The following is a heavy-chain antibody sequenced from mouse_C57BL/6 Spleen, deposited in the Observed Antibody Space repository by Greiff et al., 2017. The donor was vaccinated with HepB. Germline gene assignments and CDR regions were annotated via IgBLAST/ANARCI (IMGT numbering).Heavy chain of an antibody. Sequence: VQLKESGPSLVRPSQTLSLTCTVTGFSINSDCYWIWIRQFPGNKLEYIGYTFYSGITYYNPSLESRTYITRDTSKNQFSLKLSSVTTEDPATYYCASAGSSHWYFDVWGTGTTVTVSS. V-gene: IGHV3-3*01. CDR1: GFSINSDCY. CDR3: ASAGSSHWYFDV. J-gene: IGHJ1*03. D-gene: IGHD1-1*01. CDR2: TFYSGIT.